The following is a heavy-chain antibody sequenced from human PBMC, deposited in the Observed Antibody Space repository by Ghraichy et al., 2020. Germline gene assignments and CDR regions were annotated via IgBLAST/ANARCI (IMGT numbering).Heavy chain of an antibody. CDR3: AKVHSSGWYQVKSGPFDY. CDR1: GFGFSSYA. D-gene: IGHD6-19*01. J-gene: IGHJ4*02. V-gene: IGHV3-23*01. Sequence: GGSLRLSCAASGFGFSSYAMTWVRQAPGKGLELVSAISGSGINTFYADSVKGRFTISRDNSKNTLYLLLNSLRAEDTAVYSCAKVHSSGWYQVKSGPFDYWGKGTLLTVSS. CDR2: ISGSGINT.